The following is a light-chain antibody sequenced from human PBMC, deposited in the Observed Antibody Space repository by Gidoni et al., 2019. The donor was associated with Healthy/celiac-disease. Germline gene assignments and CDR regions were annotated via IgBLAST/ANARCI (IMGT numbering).Light chain of an antibody. CDR2: YAS. CDR3: HQSSSLPWI. J-gene: IGKJ1*01. Sequence: VLTQSPDFQSVTPKEKVTITCRASQSIGSSLHWYQQKPDQSPKLLIKYASQSFSGVPSRFIGSGSWTDFSLTLHSLEAEDAATYYCHQSSSLPWIFGQGTKVEIK. CDR1: QSIGSS. V-gene: IGKV6-21*01.